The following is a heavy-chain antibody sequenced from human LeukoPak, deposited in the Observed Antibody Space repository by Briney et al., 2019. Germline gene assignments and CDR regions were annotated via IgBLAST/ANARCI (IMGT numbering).Heavy chain of an antibody. V-gene: IGHV1-2*02. CDR1: GYSFTDYY. J-gene: IGHJ5*02. D-gene: IGHD2-21*01. CDR2: INPNSGGT. CDR3: ARADRLHGGPYLIGP. Sequence: ASVKVSCKTSGYSFTDYYMHWVCQAPGQGLEWMGWINPNSGGTSSAQKFQGRVTMTRDTSITTVYMEVRWLTSDDTAIYYCARADRLHGGPYLIGPWGLGTLVTVSS.